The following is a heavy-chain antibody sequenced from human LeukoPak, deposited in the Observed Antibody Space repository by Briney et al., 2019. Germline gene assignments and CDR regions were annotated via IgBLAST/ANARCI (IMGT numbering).Heavy chain of an antibody. V-gene: IGHV1-8*03. CDR3: ARGNYDILTGYYLHAFDI. Sequence: ASVKVSCKASGYTFTSYYMHWVRQATGQGLEWMGWMNPNSGNTGYAQKFQGRVTITRNTSISTAYMELSSLRSEDTAVYYCARGNYDILTGYYLHAFDIWGQGTMVTVSS. CDR2: MNPNSGNT. J-gene: IGHJ3*02. CDR1: GYTFTSYY. D-gene: IGHD3-9*01.